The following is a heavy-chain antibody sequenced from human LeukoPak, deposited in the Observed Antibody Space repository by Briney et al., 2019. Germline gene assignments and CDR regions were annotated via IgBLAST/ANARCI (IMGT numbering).Heavy chain of an antibody. CDR3: ARARIVVVVAANDAFEI. Sequence: AASVKVSCKASGGTFSSYAISWVRQAPGQGLEWMGRIIPILGIANYAQKFQGRVTITADKSTSTAYMELSSLRSEDTAVYYCARARIVVVVAANDAFEIWGQGTMVTVSS. D-gene: IGHD2-15*01. J-gene: IGHJ3*02. V-gene: IGHV1-69*04. CDR1: GGTFSSYA. CDR2: IIPILGIA.